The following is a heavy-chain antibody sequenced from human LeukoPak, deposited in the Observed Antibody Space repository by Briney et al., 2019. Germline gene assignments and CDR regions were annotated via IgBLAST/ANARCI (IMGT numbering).Heavy chain of an antibody. CDR1: GFTFSSYG. Sequence: GGSLRLSCAASGFTFSSYGMSWVRQAPGKGLEWVSAITGSGGSTYYADSVKGRFTISRDNAKNSLYLQMNSLRAEDTAVYYCAELGITMIGGVWGKGTTVTISS. D-gene: IGHD3-10*02. J-gene: IGHJ6*04. CDR3: AELGITMIGGV. CDR2: ITGSGGST. V-gene: IGHV3-23*01.